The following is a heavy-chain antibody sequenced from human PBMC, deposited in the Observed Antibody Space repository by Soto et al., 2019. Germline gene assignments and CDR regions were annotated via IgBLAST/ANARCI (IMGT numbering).Heavy chain of an antibody. CDR2: ISAYNGNT. Sequence: GASVKVSCKASGYTFTSYGISWVRQAPGQGLEWMGWISAYNGNTNYAQKLQGRVTMTTDTSTSTAYMELRSLRSDDTAVYYCARVAAAAGRLRAFDIWGQGTMVTVSS. V-gene: IGHV1-18*01. CDR3: ARVAAAAGRLRAFDI. J-gene: IGHJ3*02. CDR1: GYTFTSYG. D-gene: IGHD6-13*01.